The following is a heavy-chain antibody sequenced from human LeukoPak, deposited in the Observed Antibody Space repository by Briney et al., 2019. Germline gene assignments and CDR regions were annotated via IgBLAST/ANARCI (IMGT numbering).Heavy chain of an antibody. CDR2: IFPSGGEI. Sequence: GGSLRLSCAASGLTFSSYNMNWVRQAPGKGLEWVSSIFPSGGEIHYADSVRGRFTISRDNSKSTLSLQMNSLRAEDTAIYYCATYRQVLLPFESWGQGTLVTVSS. D-gene: IGHD2-8*02. V-gene: IGHV3-23*01. J-gene: IGHJ4*02. CDR1: GLTFSSYN. CDR3: ATYRQVLLPFES.